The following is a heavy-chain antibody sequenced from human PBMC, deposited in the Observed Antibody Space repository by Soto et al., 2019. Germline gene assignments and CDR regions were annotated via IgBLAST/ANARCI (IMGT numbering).Heavy chain of an antibody. CDR2: INPKSGVK. V-gene: IGHV1-2*04. J-gene: IGHJ5*02. Sequence: QVQLLQSGAEMKQPGASVKVSCRTSGYTFTAFYLHWVRRAPGQGLDWMGWINPKSGVKNHTQNFQGWVTMTRDTSTSTAYLEPRRLRPADTASYFCARDRHAYGVSPGSGAGWLDPWGQGTLVTVSS. CDR1: GYTFTAFY. CDR3: ARDRHAYGVSPGSGAGWLDP. D-gene: IGHD4-17*01.